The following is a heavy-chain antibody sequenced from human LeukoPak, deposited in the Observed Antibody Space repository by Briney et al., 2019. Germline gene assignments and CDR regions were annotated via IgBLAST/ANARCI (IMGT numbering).Heavy chain of an antibody. CDR1: GYTFTGYY. Sequence: GASVTVSCKASGYTFTGYYMHWVRQAPGQGLEWMGWINPNSGGTNYAQKFQGRVTMTRDTSISTAYMELSRLISDDTAVYYCARDQSSSFDYWGQGTLVTVSS. V-gene: IGHV1-2*02. D-gene: IGHD6-6*01. CDR3: ARDQSSSFDY. CDR2: INPNSGGT. J-gene: IGHJ4*02.